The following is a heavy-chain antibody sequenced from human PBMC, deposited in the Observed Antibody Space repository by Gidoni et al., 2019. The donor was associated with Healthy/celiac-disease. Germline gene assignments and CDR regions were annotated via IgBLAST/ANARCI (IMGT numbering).Heavy chain of an antibody. V-gene: IGHV4-4*07. CDR2: IYTSGST. CDR3: ARVDYGGNAEYFDY. D-gene: IGHD4-17*01. J-gene: IGHJ4*02. Sequence: QVQLQESGPGLVKPSETLSLPCTVSGGSISSYYWSWIRQPAGKGLEWIGRIYTSGSTNYNPSLKSRVTMSVDTSKNQFSLKLSSVTAADTAVYYCARVDYGGNAEYFDYWGQGTLVTVSS. CDR1: GGSISSYY.